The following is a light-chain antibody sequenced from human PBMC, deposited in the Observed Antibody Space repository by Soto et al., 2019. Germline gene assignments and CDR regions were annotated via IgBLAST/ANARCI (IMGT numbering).Light chain of an antibody. J-gene: IGLJ3*02. V-gene: IGLV2-14*01. CDR1: TNDIGSYNY. Sequence: QSVLTQPASVSGSPGQSITISCTGTTNDIGSYNYVSWFQQHPGEAPKLIIFEVTHRPSGISTRFSGSKSGNTASLTISDLQAEDEALYYCSSYKFSTTLRVFGGGTKLTVL. CDR3: SSYKFSTTLRV. CDR2: EVT.